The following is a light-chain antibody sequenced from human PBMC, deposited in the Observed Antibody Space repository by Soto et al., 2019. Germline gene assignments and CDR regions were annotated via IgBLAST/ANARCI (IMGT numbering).Light chain of an antibody. J-gene: IGLJ7*01. CDR2: EDN. Sequence: NFMLTQPHSVSESPGKTVTISCTGSSGSIASNYVQWYQQRPGSAPTTVIYEDNQRPSGVPDRFSGSIDSSSNSASLTISGLKTEAEADYYCQSYDSSNHAVFGGGTQLTVL. V-gene: IGLV6-57*02. CDR1: SGSIASNY. CDR3: QSYDSSNHAV.